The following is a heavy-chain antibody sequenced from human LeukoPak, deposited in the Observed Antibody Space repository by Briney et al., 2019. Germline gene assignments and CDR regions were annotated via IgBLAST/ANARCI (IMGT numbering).Heavy chain of an antibody. CDR3: ARGSGSYWVVDAFDI. V-gene: IGHV1-2*02. Sequence: ASVKVSCKASGYTFTGYCMHWVRQAPGQGLEWMGWINPNSGGTNYAQKFQGRVTMTRDTSISTAYMELSRLRSDDTAVYYCARGSGSYWVVDAFDIWGQGTMVTVSS. D-gene: IGHD1-26*01. CDR2: INPNSGGT. CDR1: GYTFTGYC. J-gene: IGHJ3*02.